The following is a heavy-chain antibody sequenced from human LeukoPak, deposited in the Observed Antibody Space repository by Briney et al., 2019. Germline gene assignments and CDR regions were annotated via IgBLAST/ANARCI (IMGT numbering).Heavy chain of an antibody. CDR3: AREERRSSGSVY. CDR1: GYTFTSYD. CDR2: INPNSGGT. V-gene: IGHV1-2*02. J-gene: IGHJ4*02. Sequence: ASVKVSCKASGYTFTSYDINWVRQAPGQGLEWMGWINPNSGGTNYAQKFQGRVTMTRDTSISTAYMELSRLRSDDTAVYYCAREERRSSGSVYWGQGTLVTVSS. D-gene: IGHD6-19*01.